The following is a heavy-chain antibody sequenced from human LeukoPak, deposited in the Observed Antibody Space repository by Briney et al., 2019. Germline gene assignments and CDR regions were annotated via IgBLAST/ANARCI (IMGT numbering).Heavy chain of an antibody. J-gene: IGHJ4*02. CDR1: GGSIRGSGYY. Sequence: SVTLSLTCSFSGGSIRGSGYYWGCIRQPPGKGLEWIGSIYYSGSTNYNPSLKSRVTISVDTSKNQFSLKLSSVTAADTAVYYCARHGLRYFDWLQPNYYFDYWGQGTLVTVSS. V-gene: IGHV4-39*01. CDR3: ARHGLRYFDWLQPNYYFDY. D-gene: IGHD3-9*01. CDR2: IYYSGST.